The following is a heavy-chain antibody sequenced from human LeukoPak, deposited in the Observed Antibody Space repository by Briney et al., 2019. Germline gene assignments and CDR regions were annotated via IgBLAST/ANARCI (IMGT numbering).Heavy chain of an antibody. D-gene: IGHD2-2*01. CDR2: IYHSGST. CDR3: ASRDIVVVPAAIDP. CDR1: GGSISSSNW. J-gene: IGHJ5*02. V-gene: IGHV4-4*02. Sequence: SETLSLTCAVSGGSISSSNWWSWVRQPPGQGLEWIGEIYHSGSTNYNPSLKSRVTISVDKSKNQFSLKLSSVTAADTAVYYCASRDIVVVPAAIDPWGQGTLVTASS.